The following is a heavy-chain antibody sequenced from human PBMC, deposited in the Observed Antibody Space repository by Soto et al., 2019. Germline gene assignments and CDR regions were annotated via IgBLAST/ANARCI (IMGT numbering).Heavy chain of an antibody. V-gene: IGHV4-31*03. CDR1: GGSISSGGYY. Sequence: SETLSLTCTVSGGSISSGGYYWSWIRQHPGKGLEWIGYIYYSGSTYYNPSLKSRVTISVDTSKNQFSLKLSSVTAADTAVYYCARPAYCSGGSCYSGAFDIWGQGTMVTVS. CDR2: IYYSGST. D-gene: IGHD2-15*01. CDR3: ARPAYCSGGSCYSGAFDI. J-gene: IGHJ3*02.